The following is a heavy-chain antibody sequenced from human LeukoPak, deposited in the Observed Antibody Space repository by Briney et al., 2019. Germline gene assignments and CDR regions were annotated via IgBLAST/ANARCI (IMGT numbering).Heavy chain of an antibody. CDR2: IYSGGGT. J-gene: IGHJ4*02. Sequence: GGSLRLSCAASGFNVSGVYMNWVRQAPGKGLEWVSVIYSGGGTYYADSVKGRFTISRDNAKNSLYLQMKSLRDEDTAIYYCARDYGDLPARVPYFDYWGQGTLVTVSS. V-gene: IGHV3-53*01. CDR3: ARDYGDLPARVPYFDY. CDR1: GFNVSGVY. D-gene: IGHD4-17*01.